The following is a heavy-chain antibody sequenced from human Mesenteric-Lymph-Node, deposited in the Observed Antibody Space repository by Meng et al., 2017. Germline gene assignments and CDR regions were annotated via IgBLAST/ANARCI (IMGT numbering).Heavy chain of an antibody. V-gene: IGHV1-18*01. CDR2: ISGYNDDR. CDR1: GYTFTSYG. Sequence: ASVKVSCKASGYTFTSYGMSWVRQAPGQSFGWMGWISGYNDDRNYVQKFQGRVTMTTDTSTSTAYMELRSLTSDDTAVYYCARDLVGSTMGDYWGQGTLVTVSS. J-gene: IGHJ4*02. CDR3: ARDLVGSTMGDY. D-gene: IGHD1-26*01.